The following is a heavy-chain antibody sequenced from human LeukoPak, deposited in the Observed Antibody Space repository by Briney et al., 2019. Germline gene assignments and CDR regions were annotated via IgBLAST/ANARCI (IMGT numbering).Heavy chain of an antibody. Sequence: PSETLSLTCAVYGGSFSCYYCSWIRQPPGKGLEWIGEINHSGSTNYNPSLKSRVTISVDTSKNQFSLKLSSVTAADTAVYYCARTDRWQLVPVYTLRHWGQGTLVTVSS. CDR3: ARTDRWQLVPVYTLRH. D-gene: IGHD6-6*01. CDR2: INHSGST. V-gene: IGHV4-34*01. J-gene: IGHJ4*02. CDR1: GGSFSCYY.